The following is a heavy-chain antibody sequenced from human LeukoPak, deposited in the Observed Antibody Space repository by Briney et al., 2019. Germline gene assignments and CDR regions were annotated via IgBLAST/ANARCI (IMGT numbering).Heavy chain of an antibody. V-gene: IGHV1-2*02. CDR1: GYTFTGYY. J-gene: IGHJ4*02. CDR2: INPNSGGT. D-gene: IGHD6-13*01. Sequence: GASVKVSCKASGYTFTGYYMHWVRQAPGQGLEWMGWINPNSGGTNYAQKFQGRVTMTRDTSISTAYMELSRLRSDDTAVYYCARYGPIAAAVWDTYFDYWGQGTLVTVSS. CDR3: ARYGPIAAAVWDTYFDY.